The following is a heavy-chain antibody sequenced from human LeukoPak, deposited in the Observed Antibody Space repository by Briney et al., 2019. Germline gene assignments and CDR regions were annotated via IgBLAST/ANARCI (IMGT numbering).Heavy chain of an antibody. V-gene: IGHV3-21*01. D-gene: IGHD3-22*01. J-gene: IGHJ4*02. CDR2: ISSSSSYI. CDR1: GFAFSSYS. Sequence: PGGSLRLSCAASGFAFSSYSMNWVRQAPGKGLEWVSSISSSSSYIYYADSVKGRFTISRDNAKNSLDLQMNSLRAEDTAVYYCARDHAYDSSGQNWGQGTLVTVSS. CDR3: ARDHAYDSSGQN.